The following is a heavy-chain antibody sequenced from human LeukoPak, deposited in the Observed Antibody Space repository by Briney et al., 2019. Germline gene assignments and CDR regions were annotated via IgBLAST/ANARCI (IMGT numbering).Heavy chain of an antibody. V-gene: IGHV3-7*04. J-gene: IGHJ4*02. CDR3: AGGFGFLIES. Sequence: SWIRQAPGKGLEWVANIKQDGSEKYYVGPVKGRFTISRDNAKNSLYLQLNSLRVEDTAVYFCAGGFGFLIESWGQGTPVTVSS. CDR2: IKQDGSEK. D-gene: IGHD3-10*01.